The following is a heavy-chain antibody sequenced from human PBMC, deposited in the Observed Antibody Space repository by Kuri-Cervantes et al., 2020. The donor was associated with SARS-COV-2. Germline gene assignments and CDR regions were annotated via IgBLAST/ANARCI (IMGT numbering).Heavy chain of an antibody. D-gene: IGHD3-16*01. Sequence: GESLKISCAASGFTFSSYAMSWVRQAPGKGLEWASAISGSGGSTYYADSVKGRFTISRDNSKNTLYLQMNSLRAEDTAVYYCAKVSWGYYFDYWGQGTLVTVSS. CDR2: ISGSGGST. CDR3: AKVSWGYYFDY. CDR1: GFTFSSYA. V-gene: IGHV3-23*01. J-gene: IGHJ4*02.